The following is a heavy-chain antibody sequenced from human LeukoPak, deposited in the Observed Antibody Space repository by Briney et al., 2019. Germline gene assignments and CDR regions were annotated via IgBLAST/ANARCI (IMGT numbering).Heavy chain of an antibody. Sequence: SQTLSLTCAISWDSVSSNSVAWNWIRQSPSRGLEWLGRSYYRCNWYSGYAPSVKSRITINTDTSKNQLSLRLSAVTPEDTAVYNCARDTHRTFDHWGQGTQVTVSS. CDR3: ARDTHRTFDH. CDR1: WDSVSSNSVA. CDR2: SYYRCNWYS. V-gene: IGHV6-1*01. J-gene: IGHJ4*02.